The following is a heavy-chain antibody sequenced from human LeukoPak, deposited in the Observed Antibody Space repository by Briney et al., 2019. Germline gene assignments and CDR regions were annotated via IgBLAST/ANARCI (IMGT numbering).Heavy chain of an antibody. CDR2: ISNSPSYV. CDR3: ARLEGLWFG. V-gene: IGHV3-21*06. CDR1: GFTFSSYT. J-gene: IGHJ4*02. Sequence: GGSLRLSCAASGFTFSSYTMNWVRQAPGKGLEWVSSISNSPSYVYYADSVKGRFTISRDNAKNLLYLQMHSLRAEDTAVYHCARLEGLWFGWGQGTLVTVSS. D-gene: IGHD3-10*01.